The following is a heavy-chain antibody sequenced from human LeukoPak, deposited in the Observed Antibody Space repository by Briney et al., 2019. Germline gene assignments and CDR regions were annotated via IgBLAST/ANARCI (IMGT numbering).Heavy chain of an antibody. Sequence: GGSLRLSCAASGFTVSSNYMSWVRQAPGKGLEWVSVIYSGGSTYYADSVKGRFTISRDNSKNTLYLQMNSLRAEDTAVYYCARPTSMVRGPLDYYYGMDVWGQGTTVTVSS. V-gene: IGHV3-66*01. CDR3: ARPTSMVRGPLDYYYGMDV. CDR2: IYSGGST. D-gene: IGHD3-10*01. CDR1: GFTVSSNY. J-gene: IGHJ6*02.